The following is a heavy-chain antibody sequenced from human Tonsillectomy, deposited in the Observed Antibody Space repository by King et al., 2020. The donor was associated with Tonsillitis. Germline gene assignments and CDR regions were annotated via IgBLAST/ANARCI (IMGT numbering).Heavy chain of an antibody. J-gene: IGHJ2*01. CDR3: ARVPYQLLSRYFDL. Sequence: QLQESGPGLVKPSETLSLTCSVSGYSISSGYYWGWIRQPPGKGLEWIGNIYHSGSTYYNPSLKSRVTISVDTSKNQFSLKLSSVTAADTAVYYWARVPYQLLSRYFDLWGRGTLITVSS. D-gene: IGHD2-2*01. CDR1: GYSISSGYY. CDR2: IYHSGST. V-gene: IGHV4-38-2*02.